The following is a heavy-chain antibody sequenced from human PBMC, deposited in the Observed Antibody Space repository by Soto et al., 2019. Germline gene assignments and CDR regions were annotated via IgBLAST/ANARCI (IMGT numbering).Heavy chain of an antibody. CDR1: GGSISSGDYY. V-gene: IGHV4-61*08. D-gene: IGHD6-13*01. CDR2: IYYSGST. J-gene: IGHJ4*02. CDR3: AREDSSSLDY. Sequence: SETLSLTCTVSGGSISSGDYYWSWIRQPPGKGLEWIGYIYYSGSTNYNPSLKSRVTISVDTSKNQFSLKLSSVTAADTAVYYCAREDSSSLDYWGQGTLVTVSS.